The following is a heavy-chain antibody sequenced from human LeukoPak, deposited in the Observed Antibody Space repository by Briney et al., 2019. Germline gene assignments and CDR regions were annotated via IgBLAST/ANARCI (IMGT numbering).Heavy chain of an antibody. V-gene: IGHV6-1*01. CDR3: ARGYGYYFDY. CDR2: TYYVSKWYK. Sequence: SQTLSLTCAISRDSVSRNMECWNWIRQSPSRCLECLGMTYYVSKWYKDYAVSVKSRKTINLDTYENPFSLQLNSVTPEDTAVYYCARGYGYYFDYWGQGTLVTVSS. D-gene: IGHD5-18*01. J-gene: IGHJ4*02. CDR1: RDSVSRNMEC.